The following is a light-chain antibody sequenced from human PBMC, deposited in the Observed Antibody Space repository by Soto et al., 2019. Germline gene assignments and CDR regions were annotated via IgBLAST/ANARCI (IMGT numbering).Light chain of an antibody. V-gene: IGLV2-14*01. CDR3: SSYTRRSTYV. Sequence: QSALTQPASVSWSPGQSITISCTGTSSDVGAYNFVSWSQQHPGKAPKLMIYEVSHRVSGVSDRFSASKSGNTASLTISGLQPGDEADYYCSSYTRRSTYVFGTGTKLTVL. CDR1: SSDVGAYNF. CDR2: EVS. J-gene: IGLJ1*01.